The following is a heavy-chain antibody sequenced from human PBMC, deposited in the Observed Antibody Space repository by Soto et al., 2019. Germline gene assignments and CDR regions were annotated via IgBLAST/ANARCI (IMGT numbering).Heavy chain of an antibody. Sequence: SETLSLTCTVSGGSVSSGSYYWSWIRQPPGKGLEWIGYIYYSGSTNYNPSLKSRVTISVDTSKNQFSLKLSSVTAADTAVYYCARRLIAAAGNPSYYFDYWDQGTLVTVSS. CDR2: IYYSGST. V-gene: IGHV4-61*01. CDR3: ARRLIAAAGNPSYYFDY. J-gene: IGHJ4*02. CDR1: GGSVSSGSYY. D-gene: IGHD6-13*01.